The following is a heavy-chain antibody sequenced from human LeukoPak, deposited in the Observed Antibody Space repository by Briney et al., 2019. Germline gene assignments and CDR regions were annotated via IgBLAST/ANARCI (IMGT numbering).Heavy chain of an antibody. D-gene: IGHD1-26*01. CDR3: ARDRGSGSYCYYYYMDV. CDR1: GGSISSSSFY. J-gene: IGHJ6*03. CDR2: IYYSGST. V-gene: IGHV4-39*07. Sequence: SETLSLTCTVSGGSISSSSFYWGWIRQPPGKGLEWIGSIYYSGSTYYNPSLKSRVTISVDTSKNQFSLKLSSVTAADTAVYYCARDRGSGSYCYYYYMDVWGKGTTVTVSS.